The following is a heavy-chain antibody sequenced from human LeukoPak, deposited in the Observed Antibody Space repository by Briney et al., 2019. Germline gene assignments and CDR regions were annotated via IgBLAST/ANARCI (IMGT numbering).Heavy chain of an antibody. Sequence: PSETLSLTCTVSGVSITSYYWSWIRQPPGKGLEWIGSIYHSGSTNDNPSLKSRVTTSVDTSKNQFSLKLSSATAADTAVYYCARRGYYYDSSHYYYFGYWGQGTLVTVSS. CDR3: ARRGYYYDSSHYYYFGY. D-gene: IGHD3-22*01. J-gene: IGHJ4*02. CDR2: IYHSGST. CDR1: GVSITSYY. V-gene: IGHV4-59*08.